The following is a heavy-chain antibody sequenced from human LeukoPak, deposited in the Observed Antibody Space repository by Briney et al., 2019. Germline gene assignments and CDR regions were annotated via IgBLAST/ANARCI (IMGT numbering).Heavy chain of an antibody. D-gene: IGHD1-26*01. CDR2: ISGSGGST. J-gene: IGHJ4*02. CDR3: ARLWELPSPFDY. CDR1: GFTFSTYW. Sequence: PGGSLRLSCSASGFTFSTYWMSWVRQAPGKGLEWVSAISGSGGSTYYADSVKGRFTISRDNSKNTLYLQMNSLRAEDTAVYYCARLWELPSPFDYWGQGTLVTVSS. V-gene: IGHV3-23*01.